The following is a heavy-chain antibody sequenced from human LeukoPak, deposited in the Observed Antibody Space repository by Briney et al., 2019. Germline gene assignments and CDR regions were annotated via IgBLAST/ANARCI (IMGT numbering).Heavy chain of an antibody. CDR1: GGTFSSYA. D-gene: IGHD2-15*01. J-gene: IGHJ4*02. Sequence: ASVKVSCKASGGTFSSYAISWVRQAPGQGLEWMGRIIPTFGTANYAQKFQGRATITTDESTSTAYMELSSLRSEDTAVYYCAREGCSGGSCYFDYWGQGTLVTVSS. CDR2: IIPTFGTA. V-gene: IGHV1-69*05. CDR3: AREGCSGGSCYFDY.